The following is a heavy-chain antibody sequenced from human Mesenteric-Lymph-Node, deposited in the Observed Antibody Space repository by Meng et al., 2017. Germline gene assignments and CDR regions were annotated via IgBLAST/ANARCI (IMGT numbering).Heavy chain of an antibody. J-gene: IGHJ5*02. Sequence: QVQLVQSGSELKKPGASVKVSCKASGYTFTTYAMNWVRQDPGQGLEWMGWINTITGKPTYAKGFTGRFVFALETYVNMAYLKIKSLKAEDTAVYYCVRGDWFDPWGQGTLVTVSS. CDR2: INTITGKP. CDR1: GYTFTTYA. CDR3: VRGDWFDP. V-gene: IGHV7-4-1*04.